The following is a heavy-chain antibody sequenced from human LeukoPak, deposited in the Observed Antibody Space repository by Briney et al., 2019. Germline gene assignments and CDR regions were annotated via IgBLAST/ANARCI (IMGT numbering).Heavy chain of an antibody. CDR2: ISNDGNNK. V-gene: IGHV3-30*03. Sequence: GGSLRLSCAASGFTFSSYGMHWVRQAPGKGLEWVAVISNDGNNKFYVDSVKGRFTISKDNSKNTLYLQMNSLRVEDTAVYYCARLGESTTDFDYWGQGTLVTVSS. CDR3: ARLGESTTDFDY. CDR1: GFTFSSYG. D-gene: IGHD1-14*01. J-gene: IGHJ4*02.